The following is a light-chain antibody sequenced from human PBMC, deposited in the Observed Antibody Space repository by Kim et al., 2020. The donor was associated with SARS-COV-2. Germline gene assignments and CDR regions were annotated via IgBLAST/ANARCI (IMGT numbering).Light chain of an antibody. CDR3: QSRDSGGKVV. Sequence: SSELTQDPAVSVALGQTVRITCQGDSLRSYYATWYQQKPRQAPVLVIFGRNNRPSGVPDRFSGSTSGNTASLTITGAQAADEADFYCQSRDSGGKVVFGGGTQLTVL. V-gene: IGLV3-19*01. CDR1: SLRSYY. J-gene: IGLJ2*01. CDR2: GRN.